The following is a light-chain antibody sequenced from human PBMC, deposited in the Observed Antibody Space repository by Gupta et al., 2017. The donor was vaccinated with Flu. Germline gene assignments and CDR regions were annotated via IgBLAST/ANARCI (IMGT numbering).Light chain of an antibody. CDR1: QSVGSSY. V-gene: IGKV3-20*01. J-gene: IGKJ4*01. CDR2: GAS. Sequence: EIVLTQSPGILSLSPGERATLSCRASQSVGSSYLAWYQQKPGQAPSLLICGASSRATGIPDRFSGSGSGTDFTLTISRLEPEDFAVYYCQKYGTSPLTFGGGIKVGI. CDR3: QKYGTSPLT.